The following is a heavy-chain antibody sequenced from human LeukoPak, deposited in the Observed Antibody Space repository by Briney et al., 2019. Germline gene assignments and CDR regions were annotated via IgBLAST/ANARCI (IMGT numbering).Heavy chain of an antibody. CDR2: IWYDGSHK. J-gene: IGHJ4*02. CDR1: GFTFSSYV. CDR3: ARLPSYSGGLDY. Sequence: GGSLRPSCAASGFTFSSYVMHWVRQAPGKGLEWVALIWYDGSHKYYADSVKGRFTISRDNSKDTLNLQMNSLRVEDTAVYYCARLPSYSGGLDYWGQGTLVIVSS. D-gene: IGHD6-19*01. V-gene: IGHV3-33*01.